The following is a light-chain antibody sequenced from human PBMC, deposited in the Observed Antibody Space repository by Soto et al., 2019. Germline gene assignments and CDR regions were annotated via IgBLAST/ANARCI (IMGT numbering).Light chain of an antibody. CDR3: QVWDISTGVV. CDR1: NIGSKN. CDR2: RDS. Sequence: SYELTQPLSVSVALGQTARITCGGNNIGSKNVHWYQQKPGQAPVLVIYRDSKRPSGIPERFSGSNSGNTATLTISRAQAGDEADYYCQVWDISTGVVFGGGTKLTVL. V-gene: IGLV3-9*01. J-gene: IGLJ2*01.